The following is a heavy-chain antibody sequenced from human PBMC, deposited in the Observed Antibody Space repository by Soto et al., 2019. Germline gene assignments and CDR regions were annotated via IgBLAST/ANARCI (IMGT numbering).Heavy chain of an antibody. J-gene: IGHJ4*01. V-gene: IGHV3-30*03. D-gene: IGHD2-21*02. CDR3: TRDRPPFCGGDCFFDY. Sequence: GGSLRLSCAASGFTFSSYGMHWVRQAPGKGLEWVALISYDGTNKYYADSVKGRITISRDNSKDTLYLQMSSLRAEDTAVYFCTRDRPPFCGGDCFFDYWGQGTLVTVSS. CDR1: GFTFSSYG. CDR2: ISYDGTNK.